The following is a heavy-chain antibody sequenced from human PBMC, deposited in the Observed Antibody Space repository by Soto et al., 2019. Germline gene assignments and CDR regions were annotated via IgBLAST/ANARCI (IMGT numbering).Heavy chain of an antibody. CDR3: ARDLSDGYNPYWYFDL. J-gene: IGHJ2*01. CDR2: IIPSFGTA. CDR1: GGTFSSYA. Sequence: QVQLVQSGAEVKKPGSSVKVSCKASGGTFSSYAISWVRQAPGQGLEWMGGIIPSFGTANYAQKFQGRVTITADESTSTAYMELSSLRSEDTAVYYCARDLSDGYNPYWYFDLWGRGTLVTVSS. V-gene: IGHV1-69*01. D-gene: IGHD2-21*01.